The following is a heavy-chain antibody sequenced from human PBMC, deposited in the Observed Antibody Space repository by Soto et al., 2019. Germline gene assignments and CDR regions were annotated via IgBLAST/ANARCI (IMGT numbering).Heavy chain of an antibody. CDR3: ARAYYDNSGYLNWFDP. D-gene: IGHD3-22*01. Sequence: SETLSLTCTVSGGSISSGGYYWSWIRQHPGKGLEWIGYIYYSGSTYYNPSLKSRVTISVATSKNQFSLKLSSVTAADTAVYYCARAYYDNSGYLNWFDPWGQGNLVTVSS. J-gene: IGHJ5*02. CDR2: IYYSGST. V-gene: IGHV4-31*03. CDR1: GGSISSGGYY.